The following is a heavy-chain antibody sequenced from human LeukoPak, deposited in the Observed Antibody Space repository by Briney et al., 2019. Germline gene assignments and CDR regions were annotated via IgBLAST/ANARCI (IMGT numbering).Heavy chain of an antibody. CDR2: IYHSGST. CDR3: ARGGVGPGYGIDY. V-gene: IGHV4-4*02. D-gene: IGHD3-9*01. CDR1: GGSISSSNW. Sequence: SGTLSLTCAVSGGSISSSNWWSWVRQPPGKGLEWIGEIYHSGSTNYNPSLKSRVTISVDKSKNQFSLKLSSVTAAVTAVYYCARGGVGPGYGIDYWGQGTLVTVSS. J-gene: IGHJ4*02.